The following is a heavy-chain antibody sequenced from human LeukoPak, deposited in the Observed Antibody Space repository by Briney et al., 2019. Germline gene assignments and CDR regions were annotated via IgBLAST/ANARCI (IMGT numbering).Heavy chain of an antibody. Sequence: GGSLRLSCAASGFTFDDYGMSWVRQAPGKGLEWVSGINWNGGSTGYADSVKGRFTISRDNAKNSLYLQMNSLRAEDTALYYCARDDEDYYGSGSLLAHDYWGRGTLVTVSS. CDR1: GFTFDDYG. CDR3: ARDDEDYYGSGSLLAHDY. D-gene: IGHD3-10*01. J-gene: IGHJ4*02. CDR2: INWNGGST. V-gene: IGHV3-20*04.